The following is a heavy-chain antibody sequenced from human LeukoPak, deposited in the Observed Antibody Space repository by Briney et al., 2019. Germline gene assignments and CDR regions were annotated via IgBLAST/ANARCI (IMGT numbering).Heavy chain of an antibody. CDR1: GYTFTGYY. CDR2: INPNSGGT. CDR3: ARRLAPGDTDYYGMDV. Sequence: APVKVSCKASGYTFTGYYMHWVRQAPGQGLEWMGWINPNSGGTNYAQKFQGRVTMTRDTSISTAYMELSRLRSDDTAVYYCARRLAPGDTDYYGMDVWGQGTTVTVSS. J-gene: IGHJ6*02. V-gene: IGHV1-2*02. D-gene: IGHD2-21*02.